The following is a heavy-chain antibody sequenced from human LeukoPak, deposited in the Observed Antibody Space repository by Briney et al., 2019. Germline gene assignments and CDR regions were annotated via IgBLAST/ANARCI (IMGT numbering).Heavy chain of an antibody. CDR1: GDSIGSYY. V-gene: IGHV4-4*07. J-gene: IGHJ3*02. CDR2: IYDSGST. Sequence: PSETLSLTCTVSGDSIGSYYWSWIRQPAGKGLEWIGRIYDSGSTNSNPSLKSRVTMSVDSSKNQFSLKLSSVTAADTAVYYCARDFLNLDYQGTFDIWGQGTMATVSS. CDR3: ARDFLNLDYQGTFDI. D-gene: IGHD4-11*01.